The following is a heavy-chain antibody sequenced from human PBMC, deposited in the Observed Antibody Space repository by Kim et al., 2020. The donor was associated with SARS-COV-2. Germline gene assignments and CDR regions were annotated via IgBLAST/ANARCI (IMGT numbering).Heavy chain of an antibody. CDR3: ARDLPLASRTQPTYGMDV. CDR2: IGTAGDT. D-gene: IGHD6-13*01. J-gene: IGHJ6*02. Sequence: GGSLRLSCAGSGFTFSSYDMHWVRQATGKGLEWVSAIGTAGDTYYPGSVKGRFTISRENAKNSLYLQMNSLRAGDTAVYYCARDLPLASRTQPTYGMDVWGQGTTVTVSS. CDR1: GFTFSSYD. V-gene: IGHV3-13*01.